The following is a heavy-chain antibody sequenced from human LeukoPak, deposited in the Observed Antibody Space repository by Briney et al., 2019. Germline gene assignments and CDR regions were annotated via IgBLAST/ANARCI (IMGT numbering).Heavy chain of an antibody. D-gene: IGHD2-2*01. CDR2: INPNSGGT. V-gene: IGHV1-2*02. J-gene: IGHJ4*02. Sequence: ASVKVSCKASGYTFTGYYMHWVRQAPGQGLEGMGWINPNSGGTNYAQKFQGRVTMTRDTSISTAYMELSRLRSDDTAVYYCARGLKVVPAAIYYWGQGTLVTVSS. CDR1: GYTFTGYY. CDR3: ARGLKVVPAAIYY.